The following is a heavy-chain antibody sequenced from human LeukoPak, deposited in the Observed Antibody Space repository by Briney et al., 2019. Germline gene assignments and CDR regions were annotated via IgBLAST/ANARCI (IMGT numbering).Heavy chain of an antibody. V-gene: IGHV3-23*01. CDR1: GFTFNRYA. Sequence: PGGSLRLSCEASGFTFNRYAMSWVRQAPGKGLEWVSGISRSGDTTYYADSVKGPITISRNNSKTTLYLQMNTLRAEDTAVYYCAKMVISSSWSPSHSNGMDVWGKGTTVTVPP. CDR2: ISRSGDTT. D-gene: IGHD6-13*01. J-gene: IGHJ6*04. CDR3: AKMVISSSWSPSHSNGMDV.